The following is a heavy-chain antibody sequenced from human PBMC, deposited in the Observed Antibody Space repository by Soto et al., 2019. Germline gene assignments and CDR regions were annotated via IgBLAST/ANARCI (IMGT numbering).Heavy chain of an antibody. CDR2: IYYSGST. D-gene: IGHD3-22*01. V-gene: IGHV4-59*01. Sequence: SETLSLTCTVSGGSISSYYWSWIRQPPGKGLEWIGYIYYSGSTNYNPSLKSRVTISVDTSKNQFSLKLSSVTAADTAVYYCARLNYYDSSGYPTPSVDPWGQGTLVTVSS. CDR1: GGSISSYY. J-gene: IGHJ5*02. CDR3: ARLNYYDSSGYPTPSVDP.